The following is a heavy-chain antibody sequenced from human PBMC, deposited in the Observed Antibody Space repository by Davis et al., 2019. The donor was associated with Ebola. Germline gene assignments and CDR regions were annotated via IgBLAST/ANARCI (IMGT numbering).Heavy chain of an antibody. V-gene: IGHV3-21*01. CDR2: ISSSSSYI. J-gene: IGHJ1*01. Sequence: GESLKISCAASGFTFSSYSMNWVRQAPGKGLEWVSSISSSSSYIYYADSVKGRFTISRDNAKNSLYLQMNSLRAEDTAVYYCARGEIAAAWGQGTLVTVSS. D-gene: IGHD6-13*01. CDR1: GFTFSSYS. CDR3: ARGEIAAA.